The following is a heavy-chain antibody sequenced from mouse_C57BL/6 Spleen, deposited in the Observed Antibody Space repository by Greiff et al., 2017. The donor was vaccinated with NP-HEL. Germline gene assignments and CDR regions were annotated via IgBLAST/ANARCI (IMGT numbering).Heavy chain of an antibody. Sequence: VQLQQPGAELVKPGASVKLSCKASGYTFTSYWMHWVKQRPGQGLEWIGMIHPNSGSTNYNEKFKSKATLTVDKSSSTAYMQLSSLTSEDSAVYYCARDDCLSYYYAMDYWGQGTSVTVSS. D-gene: IGHD2-3*01. CDR1: GYTFTSYW. J-gene: IGHJ4*01. V-gene: IGHV1-64*01. CDR2: IHPNSGST. CDR3: ARDDCLSYYYAMDY.